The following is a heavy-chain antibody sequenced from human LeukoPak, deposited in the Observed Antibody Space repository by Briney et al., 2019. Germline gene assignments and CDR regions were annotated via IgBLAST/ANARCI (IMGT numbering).Heavy chain of an antibody. Sequence: GGSLRVSCAASGFTFSSYEMNWVRQAPGKGLEWVSHISSSGSTIYYADSVKGRFTISRDNSKNSLYLQMNSLRAEDAAVYYCARTVARIGYWGQGTLVTVSS. J-gene: IGHJ4*02. CDR1: GFTFSSYE. CDR2: ISSSGSTI. D-gene: IGHD4-23*01. CDR3: ARTVARIGY. V-gene: IGHV3-48*03.